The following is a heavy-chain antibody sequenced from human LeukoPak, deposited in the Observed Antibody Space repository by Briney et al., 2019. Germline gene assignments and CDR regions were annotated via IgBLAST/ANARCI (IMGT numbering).Heavy chain of an antibody. V-gene: IGHV3-30-3*01. CDR3: ARRGTGHGMDV. J-gene: IGHJ6*02. CDR1: GFTFSSYA. CDR2: ISFDGSNK. Sequence: GGSLRLSCAASGFTFSSYAMHWVRQAPGKGLEWVAVISFDGSNKYYADSVKGRFTISRDKSKNTLYLQMNSLRGEDTAVYYCARRGTGHGMDVWGQGTTVIVSS. D-gene: IGHD1-1*01.